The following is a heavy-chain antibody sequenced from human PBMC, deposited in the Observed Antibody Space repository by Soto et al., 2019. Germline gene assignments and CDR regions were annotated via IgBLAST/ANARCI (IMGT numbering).Heavy chain of an antibody. CDR1: GYTFTSYD. D-gene: IGHD3-10*01. V-gene: IGHV1-8*01. Sequence: QVQLVQSGAEVKKPGASVKVSCKASGYTFTSYDINWVRQATGQGLEWMGWMNPNSGNTGYAQKFQGRVTMTRNTSISTAYMELSSLRSEGTAVYYCARIDYYGSGSYYRRGDYYYGMDVGGQGTTVTVSS. CDR2: MNPNSGNT. CDR3: ARIDYYGSGSYYRRGDYYYGMDV. J-gene: IGHJ6*02.